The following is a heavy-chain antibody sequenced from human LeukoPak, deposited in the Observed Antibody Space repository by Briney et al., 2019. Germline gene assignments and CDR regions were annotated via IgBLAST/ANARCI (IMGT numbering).Heavy chain of an antibody. CDR1: GFTFSIYS. D-gene: IGHD5-24*01. V-gene: IGHV3-48*02. CDR2: ISTSSNTI. J-gene: IGHJ3*02. CDR3: ARGGQRAFDI. Sequence: GGSLRLSCAASGFTFSIYSMHCLRHARGKGLEWVSYISTSSNTIYYADSVKGLLTISSDNARNSVYLQMNSMSDEDTAVYYCARGGQRAFDIWGQGTLVTVSS.